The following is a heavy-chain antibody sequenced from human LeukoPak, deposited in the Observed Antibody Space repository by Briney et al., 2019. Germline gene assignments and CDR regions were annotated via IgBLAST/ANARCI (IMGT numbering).Heavy chain of an antibody. V-gene: IGHV1-8*01. CDR2: MNPNSGNT. CDR3: AREDYFHDSSGYPN. Sequence: ASMKVSCKATGYTFTSYDINWVRQATGQGLEWMGWMNPNSGNTGYAQKFQGRVTMTRNTSISTAYMELSSLRSEDTAVYYCAREDYFHDSSGYPNWGQGTLVTVSS. D-gene: IGHD3-22*01. CDR1: GYTFTSYD. J-gene: IGHJ4*02.